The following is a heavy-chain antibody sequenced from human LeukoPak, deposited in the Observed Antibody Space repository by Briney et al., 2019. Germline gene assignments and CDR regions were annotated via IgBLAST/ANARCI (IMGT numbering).Heavy chain of an antibody. CDR2: INPDSGGT. CDR3: TKASLAFGTKYFDP. D-gene: IGHD3-10*01. V-gene: IGHV1-2*02. J-gene: IGHJ5*02. Sequence: ASVKVSCKTSGYTFTDYYMHWVRQAPGQGLEWMGWINPDSGGTSYAQKFQGRVTMTRDTSISTAYMELSRLRFDDTAVYYCTKASLAFGTKYFDPWGQGTLVTVSS. CDR1: GYTFTDYY.